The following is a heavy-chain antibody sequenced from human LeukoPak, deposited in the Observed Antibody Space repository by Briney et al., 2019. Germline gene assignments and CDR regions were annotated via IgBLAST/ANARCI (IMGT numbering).Heavy chain of an antibody. CDR2: MYYSGST. J-gene: IGHJ4*02. CDR1: GGSISSSTSC. CDR3: LRHIPYNANLDY. V-gene: IGHV4-39*01. Sequence: SETLSLTCTVSGGSISSSTSCWSWVRQPPGKGLEWIGCMYYSGSTYYGSSLKGRVTISLATPKNQFSLRLNSVTASDTAVYYCLRHIPYNANLDYWAREPWSPSPQ. D-gene: IGHD1-14*01.